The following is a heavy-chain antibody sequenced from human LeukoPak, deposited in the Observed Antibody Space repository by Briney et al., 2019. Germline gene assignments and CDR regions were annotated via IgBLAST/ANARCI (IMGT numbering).Heavy chain of an antibody. D-gene: IGHD1-7*01. CDR1: GFTFSSYA. CDR2: ISGSGGST. V-gene: IGHV3-23*01. J-gene: IGHJ6*02. CDR3: AKALDWNYFYYYYGMDV. Sequence: GGSLRLSCAASGFTFSSYAMSWVRQAPGKGLEWVSGISGSGGSTYYADSVKGRFTISRDNPKNTLYLQMNSLRAEDTAVYYCAKALDWNYFYYYYGMDVWGQGTTVTVSS.